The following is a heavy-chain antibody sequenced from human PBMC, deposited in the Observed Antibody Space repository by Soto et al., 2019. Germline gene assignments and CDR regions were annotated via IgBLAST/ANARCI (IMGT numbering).Heavy chain of an antibody. J-gene: IGHJ6*02. CDR1: GGSISNNDW. CDR2: IYHGGST. D-gene: IGHD3-10*01. CDR3: ARARTDAEGFDYYYGMDV. V-gene: IGHV4-4*02. Sequence: SETLSLTCTVSGGSISNNDWWSWVRQPPGKTLEWIGDIYHGGSTNYNPALKSRITISTDKSENQFSLRLTSATAADTAVYYCARARTDAEGFDYYYGMDVWGQGATVTVSS.